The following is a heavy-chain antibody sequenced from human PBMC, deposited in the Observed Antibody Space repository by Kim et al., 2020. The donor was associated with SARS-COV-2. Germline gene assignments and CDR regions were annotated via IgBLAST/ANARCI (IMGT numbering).Heavy chain of an antibody. J-gene: IGHJ6*02. CDR1: GFSFSNHW. CDR3: ARNNAMDD. Sequence: GGSLRLSCEASGFSFSNHWMTWVRQAPGRGPEWVANINQHGSEKYYVDSVGGRFTISRDYAKNSLYLQMNNLRAEDTATYYCARNNAMDDWGQGTTVTVSS. CDR2: INQHGSEK. V-gene: IGHV3-7*03.